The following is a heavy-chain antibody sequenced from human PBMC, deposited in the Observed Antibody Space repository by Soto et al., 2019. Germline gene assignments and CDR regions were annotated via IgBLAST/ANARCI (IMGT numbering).Heavy chain of an antibody. Sequence: GGSLRLSCAASGFTFSAYGIHWVRQAPGKGLEWVSDITTSSSYRFYADSVKGRFTISRDDAKNSLYLQMNSLRAEDTAVYYCARTLSIAALYYFDYWGQGTLVTVSS. V-gene: IGHV3-21*01. CDR3: ARTLSIAALYYFDY. D-gene: IGHD6-13*01. J-gene: IGHJ4*02. CDR1: GFTFSAYG. CDR2: ITTSSSYR.